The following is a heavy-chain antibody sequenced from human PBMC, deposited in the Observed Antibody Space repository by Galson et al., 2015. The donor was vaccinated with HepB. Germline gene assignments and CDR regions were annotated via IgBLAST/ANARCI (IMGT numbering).Heavy chain of an antibody. CDR3: ARVGHSGGRIGP. J-gene: IGHJ5*02. V-gene: IGHV1-69*06. Sequence: SVKVSCKASGGTFSSYAISWVRQAPGQGLERMGGIIPIFGTANYAQKFQGRVTITADKSTSTAYMELSSLRSEDTAVYYCARVGHSGGRIGPWGQGTLVTVSS. CDR2: IIPIFGTA. D-gene: IGHD2-15*01. CDR1: GGTFSSYA.